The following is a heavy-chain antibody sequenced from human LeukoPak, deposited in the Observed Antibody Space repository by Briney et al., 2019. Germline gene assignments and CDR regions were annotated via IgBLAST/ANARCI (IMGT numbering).Heavy chain of an antibody. CDR2: IGPDGGTT. J-gene: IGHJ4*02. CDR1: GFTFYTYG. CDR3: ARGAQLTDY. D-gene: IGHD1-26*01. V-gene: IGHV3-64*01. Sequence: GSLRLSCAASGFTFYTYGMHWVRQAPGKGLEYVSGIGPDGGTTYYANSVKGRFTISRDNSKYMLYLQMGSLTADDMAVYYCARGAQLTDYWGQGTLVPVSS.